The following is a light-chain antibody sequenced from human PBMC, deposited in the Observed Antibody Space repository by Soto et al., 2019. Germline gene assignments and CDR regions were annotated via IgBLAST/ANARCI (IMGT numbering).Light chain of an antibody. CDR3: QQRSNWPIT. V-gene: IGKV3-11*01. CDR2: DAS. CDR1: QSISTY. J-gene: IGKJ5*01. Sequence: EIVLTQSPATLSLTPGERATLSCRASQSISTYLAWYQQKPGQAPRLLIYDASNRATGIPGRFSGSGSGTDFTLTISSLEPEDFAVYYCQQRSNWPITFGQGTRLEL.